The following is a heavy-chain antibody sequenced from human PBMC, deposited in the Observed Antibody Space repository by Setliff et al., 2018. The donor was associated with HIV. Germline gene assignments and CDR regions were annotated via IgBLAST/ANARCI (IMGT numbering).Heavy chain of an antibody. CDR1: GGSLSHSS. V-gene: IGHV4-34*11. Sequence: SETLSLTCAVYGGSLSHSSWNWIRQSPGKGLEWIGHIHYGGGTYYNPSLESRVSISRDTSKNQFSLNLRDVTAGDTALYYCARAVIRREDRGMWTKLWSAPNHMDVWGKGITVTVSS. CDR2: IHYGGGT. J-gene: IGHJ6*03. D-gene: IGHD3-10*01. CDR3: ARAVIRREDRGMWTKLWSAPNHMDV.